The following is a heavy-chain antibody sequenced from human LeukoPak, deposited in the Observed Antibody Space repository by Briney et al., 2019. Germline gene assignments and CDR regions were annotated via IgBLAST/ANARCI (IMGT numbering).Heavy chain of an antibody. CDR2: INPSGGTA. Sequence: ASVKVSCKASGYTFSSYYMHWVRQAPRQGLEWMGIINPSGGTASSAQKFQGRLTMTRDTSTSTVFMELSSLRSEDTAVYYCARGPPGRVYDSSKRGLFDPWGQGTLVTAST. D-gene: IGHD3-22*01. V-gene: IGHV1-46*01. CDR3: ARGPPGRVYDSSKRGLFDP. J-gene: IGHJ5*02. CDR1: GYTFSSYY.